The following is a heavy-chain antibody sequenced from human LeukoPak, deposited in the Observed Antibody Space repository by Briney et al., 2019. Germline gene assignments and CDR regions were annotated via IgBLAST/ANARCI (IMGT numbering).Heavy chain of an antibody. CDR2: INHSGYT. J-gene: IGHJ4*02. D-gene: IGHD4-23*01. CDR1: GVPFSNYY. V-gene: IGHV4-34*01. CDR3: TRAVAGHPD. Sequence: PSETLSLTCAASGVPFSNYYWSWVRHSPRQGLEWIGEINHSGYTNYNPSLKSRVTMSIDTSKNQFSLKLTSLTAADAGVYYCTRAVAGHPDWGQGTLVTVSS.